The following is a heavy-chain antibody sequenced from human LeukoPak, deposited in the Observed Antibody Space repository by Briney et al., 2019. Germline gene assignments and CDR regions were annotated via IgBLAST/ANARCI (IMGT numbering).Heavy chain of an antibody. CDR1: GGTFSSYA. D-gene: IGHD5-18*01. Sequence: SVKVSCKASGGTFSSYAISWVRQAPGQGLEWMGRIIPILGIANYAQKFQGRVTITADKSTSTAYMELSSLRSEDTAVYYCARGASYGVFDIWGQGTMVTVSS. V-gene: IGHV1-69*04. CDR2: IIPILGIA. CDR3: ARGASYGVFDI. J-gene: IGHJ3*02.